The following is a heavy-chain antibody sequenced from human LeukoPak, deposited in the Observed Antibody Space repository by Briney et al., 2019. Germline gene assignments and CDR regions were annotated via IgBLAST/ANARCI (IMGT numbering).Heavy chain of an antibody. CDR1: GLTFSSYA. V-gene: IGHV3-30*01. CDR3: ARGPGPIAGAKNPFDI. D-gene: IGHD1-26*01. CDR2: ISYDGSNK. Sequence: GRSLRLSCAASGLTFSSYAMHWVRQAPGKGLEWVAVISYDGSNKYYADSVKGRFTISGDKSTNTLYLQMNSLRPEDTAFYYCARGPGPIAGAKNPFDIWGQGTMVTVSS. J-gene: IGHJ3*02.